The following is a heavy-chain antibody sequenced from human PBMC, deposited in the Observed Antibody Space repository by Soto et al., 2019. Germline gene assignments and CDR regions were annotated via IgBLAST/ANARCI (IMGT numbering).Heavy chain of an antibody. V-gene: IGHV3-49*03. J-gene: IGHJ3*02. CDR1: EFTLGDYA. D-gene: IGHD6-13*01. CDR3: TRAIYSSPFMMDAFDI. Sequence: GGPLRLSFTASEFTLGDYAMSWFRQAPGKGLEWVGFIRSKAYGGTTEYAASVKGRFTISRDDSKSIAYLQMNSLKTEDTAVYYCTRAIYSSPFMMDAFDIWGQGTMVTVSS. CDR2: IRSKAYGGTT.